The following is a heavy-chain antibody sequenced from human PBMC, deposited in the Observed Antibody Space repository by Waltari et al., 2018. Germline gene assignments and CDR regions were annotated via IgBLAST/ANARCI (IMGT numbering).Heavy chain of an antibody. Sequence: EVHLVESGGGLVQPGGSLRLSCAASGFTFSTYSMNWVRQAPGKGLEWVSYISDTSSTIYYADSVKGRFTISRDNAKKSLYLQMNSLRAEDTAVYYCASPCDYWGQGTLVTVSS. CDR1: GFTFSTYS. J-gene: IGHJ4*02. CDR2: ISDTSSTI. V-gene: IGHV3-48*04. CDR3: ASPCDY.